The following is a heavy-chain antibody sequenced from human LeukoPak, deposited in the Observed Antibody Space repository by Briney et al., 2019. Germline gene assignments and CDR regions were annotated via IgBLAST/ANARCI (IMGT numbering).Heavy chain of an antibody. Sequence: SETLSLTCTVSGGSISSGSYYWTWIRQPAGKGLEWIGHIYASGATSYNPSLQSRVTISVDTSKHEFSLKLTSLTAADTAVYYCARTGGGVGWFGTIDSWGQGTLVTVSS. J-gene: IGHJ4*02. CDR1: GGSISSGSYY. D-gene: IGHD1-14*01. CDR3: ARTGGGVGWFGTIDS. V-gene: IGHV4-61*09. CDR2: IYASGAT.